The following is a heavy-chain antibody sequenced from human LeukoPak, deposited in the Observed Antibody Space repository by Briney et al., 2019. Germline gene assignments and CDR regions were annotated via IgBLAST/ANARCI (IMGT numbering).Heavy chain of an antibody. J-gene: IGHJ3*02. Sequence: KASETLSLTCTVSGGSISSGGYYWSWIRQPPGKGLEWIGYIYHSGSTYYNPSLKSRVTISIDKSKNQFSLNLNSVTAADTAVYYCARNSYYDNSGEGAFGIWGQGTMVTVSS. CDR1: GGSISSGGYY. CDR3: ARNSYYDNSGEGAFGI. CDR2: IYHSGST. D-gene: IGHD3-22*01. V-gene: IGHV4-30-2*01.